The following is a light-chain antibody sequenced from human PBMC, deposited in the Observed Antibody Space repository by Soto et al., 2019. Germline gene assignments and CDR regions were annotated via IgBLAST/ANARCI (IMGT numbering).Light chain of an antibody. CDR1: QSVGSF. V-gene: IGKV1-39*01. J-gene: IGKJ5*01. CDR3: QQNFNTPIT. Sequence: DFELTQSPSSLSAFVGATVTISCRASQSVGSFLCWYQQKPGTAPKLLVYAVSNLQIGVPSRFSGSGSGTSYTLTISGLQPEDFATYFCQQNFNTPITFGQGTRLEIK. CDR2: AVS.